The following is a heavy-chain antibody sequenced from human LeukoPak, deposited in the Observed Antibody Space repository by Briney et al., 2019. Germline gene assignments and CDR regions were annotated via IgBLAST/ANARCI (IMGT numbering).Heavy chain of an antibody. CDR1: GFTFSDYY. CDR2: ISSSGSTI. D-gene: IGHD3-22*01. CDR3: ARVAYYYDSSGYYYFDY. Sequence: KAGGSLRLSCAASGFTFSDYYMSWIRQAPGKGLEWVSYISSSGSTIYYADSVKGRFTISRDNAKNSLYLQMNSLRAEDTAVYYCARVAYYYDSSGYYYFDYWGQGTLVTVSS. V-gene: IGHV3-11*04. J-gene: IGHJ4*02.